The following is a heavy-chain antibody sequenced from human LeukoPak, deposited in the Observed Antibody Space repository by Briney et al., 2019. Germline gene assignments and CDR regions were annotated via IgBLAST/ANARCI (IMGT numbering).Heavy chain of an antibody. J-gene: IGHJ4*02. V-gene: IGHV4-59*01. CDR3: ARGGYYFDY. Sequence: SETLSLTCTVSGGSISSYYWSWIRQPPGKELEWIGYIDYTRSTNYNPSLKSRLTISIDTSKNQFSPKLSSVTAADMAVYYCARGGYYFDYWGQGTLVTVSS. CDR2: IDYTRST. CDR1: GGSISSYY. D-gene: IGHD3-16*01.